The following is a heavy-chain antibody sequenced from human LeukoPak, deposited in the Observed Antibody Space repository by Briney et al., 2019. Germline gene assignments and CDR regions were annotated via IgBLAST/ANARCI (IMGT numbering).Heavy chain of an antibody. D-gene: IGHD3-10*01. CDR2: SGSA. V-gene: IGHV4-59*01. J-gene: IGHJ6*02. CDR1: GGSFSDYY. Sequence: KASETLSLTCTVSGGSFSDYYWTWIRQPPGKGLEWIGYSGSAKYNPSLKSRVTISTDTSKRHFSLTLSNVTAADTAFYYCARTSRHYYGSGKNLTPWPAGLDVWGPGTTVTVS. CDR3: ARTSRHYYGSGKNLTPWPAGLDV.